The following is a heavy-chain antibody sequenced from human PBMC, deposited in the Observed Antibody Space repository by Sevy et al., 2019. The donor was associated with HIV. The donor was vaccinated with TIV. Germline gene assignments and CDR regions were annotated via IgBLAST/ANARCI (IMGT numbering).Heavy chain of an antibody. V-gene: IGHV3-7*03. J-gene: IGHJ6*02. D-gene: IGHD2-2*01. CDR3: ARDCSSTSCLWGMDV. Sequence: GGCLRLSCAASGFTFSNYWMSWVRQAPGKGLEWVGNIKRDGSEKYYVASVKGRFTISRDNAKNSLYLQMNSLRAEDTAVYYCARDCSSTSCLWGMDVWGQGTTVTVSS. CDR2: IKRDGSEK. CDR1: GFTFSNYW.